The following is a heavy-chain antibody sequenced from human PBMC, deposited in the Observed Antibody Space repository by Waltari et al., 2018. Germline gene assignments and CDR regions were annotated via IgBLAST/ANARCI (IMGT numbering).Heavy chain of an antibody. V-gene: IGHV3-15*07. D-gene: IGHD3-10*01. J-gene: IGHJ4*02. CDR2: IKSDTYGGTT. Sequence: EVQLVESGGGLEEPGGSLRLSCGASGFTFNIAWMHWVRQAQGKGLEWLGRIKSDTYGGTTDYAAPVKGRFTISRDDSKNTLYLQMNSLKTEDTAVYYCTQIALWFGDPVDYWGQGTLVTVSA. CDR1: GFTFNIAW. CDR3: TQIALWFGDPVDY.